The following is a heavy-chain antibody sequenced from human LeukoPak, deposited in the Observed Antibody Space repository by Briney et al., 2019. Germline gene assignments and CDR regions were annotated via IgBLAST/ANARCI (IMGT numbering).Heavy chain of an antibody. CDR2: INPNSGGT. CDR3: AKATVTTEEFDY. D-gene: IGHD4-17*01. CDR1: GYTFTGYY. V-gene: IGHV1-2*02. Sequence: ASVKVSCKASGYTFTGYYMHWVRQAPGQGLEWMGWINPNSGGTNYAQKFQGRVTMTRGTSISTAYMELSRLRSDDTAVYYCAKATVTTEEFDYWGQGTLVTVSS. J-gene: IGHJ4*02.